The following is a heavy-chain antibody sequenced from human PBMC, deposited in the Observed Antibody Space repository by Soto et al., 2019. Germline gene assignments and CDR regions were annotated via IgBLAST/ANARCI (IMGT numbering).Heavy chain of an antibody. Sequence: QVQLVQSGAEVKKPGSSVKVSCKASGGIFSSYAISWLRQAPGQGLEWMGAVIPILGQAYYAQNLQDRVTITADESTRTTYMELSSLRSEDTAVYFCATGGHNDGYNFYHGMDVWGQGTTVTVS. J-gene: IGHJ6*02. CDR3: ATGGHNDGYNFYHGMDV. CDR2: VIPILGQA. D-gene: IGHD5-18*01. CDR1: GGIFSSYA. V-gene: IGHV1-69*01.